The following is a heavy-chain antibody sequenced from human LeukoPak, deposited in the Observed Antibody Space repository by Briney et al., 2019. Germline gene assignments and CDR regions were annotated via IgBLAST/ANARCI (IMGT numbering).Heavy chain of an antibody. V-gene: IGHV3-30*18. J-gene: IGHJ6*02. CDR1: GFTFSSYG. CDR2: ISYDGSNK. Sequence: GGSLRLSCAASGFTFSSYGMHWVRQAPGKGLEWVAVISYDGSNKYYADSVKGRFTISRDNSKNTLYLQMNSLRAEDTAVYYCAKDLGIAVAGTNLYYGMDVWGQGTTVTVSS. D-gene: IGHD6-19*01. CDR3: AKDLGIAVAGTNLYYGMDV.